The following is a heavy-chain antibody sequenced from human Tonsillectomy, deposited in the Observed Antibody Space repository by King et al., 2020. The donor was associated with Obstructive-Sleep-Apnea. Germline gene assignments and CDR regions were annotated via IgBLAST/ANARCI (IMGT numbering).Heavy chain of an antibody. J-gene: IGHJ6*02. V-gene: IGHV1-18*01. D-gene: IGHD5-24*01. CDR1: GYTFTNYG. CDR2: ISAYNGNT. CDR3: ARVGGGYNLDFYYGMDV. Sequence: QLVQSGAEVKKPGASVKVSCKASGYTFTNYGITWVRQAPGQGPEWMGWISAYNGNTNYAQTLQGRVTMTTDTSTSTAYMELRSLRSDDTAVYYCARVGGGYNLDFYYGMDVWGQGTTVTVSS.